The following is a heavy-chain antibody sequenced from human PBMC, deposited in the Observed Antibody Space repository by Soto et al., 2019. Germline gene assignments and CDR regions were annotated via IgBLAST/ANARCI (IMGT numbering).Heavy chain of an antibody. V-gene: IGHV3-21*01. CDR1: GFTFKRYS. CDR3: ARDLSFDWLFRTYYYYGMDV. J-gene: IGHJ6*02. CDR2: ISSSRSYI. Sequence: GGSVRLSCAASGFTFKRYSMNWVRQAPGKGLEGVSSISSSRSYIYYADSVKGRFTISRDNAKNSLYLQMNSLRAEDTAVYYCARDLSFDWLFRTYYYYGMDVWGQGTTVTVSS. D-gene: IGHD3-9*01.